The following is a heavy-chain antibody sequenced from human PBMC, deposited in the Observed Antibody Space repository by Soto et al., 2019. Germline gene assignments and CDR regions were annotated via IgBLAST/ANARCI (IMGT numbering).Heavy chain of an antibody. J-gene: IGHJ4*02. CDR3: ARYIYGYVDY. V-gene: IGHV3-11*06. D-gene: IGHD5-18*01. Sequence: PVGSLRLSCAASGFTFSDYYMSWIRQAPGKGLEWVSYISSSISYTNYADSVKGRFTISRDNAKNSLYLQMNSLRAEDTAVYYCARYIYGYVDYCGQRTLVTVSS. CDR2: ISSSISYT. CDR1: GFTFSDYY.